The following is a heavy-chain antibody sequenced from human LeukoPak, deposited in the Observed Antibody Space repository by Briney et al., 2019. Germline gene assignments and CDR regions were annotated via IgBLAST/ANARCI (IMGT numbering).Heavy chain of an antibody. CDR1: GDSVSSNSVS. CDR2: TQYKSKWNT. V-gene: IGHV6-1*01. D-gene: IGHD1-1*01. J-gene: IGHJ4*02. Sequence: PSQTLSLTCAISGDSVSSNSVSGNSVRQSPSRGLEWLERTQYKSKWNTDYSGSVKGRITNNPGTTKNQCCLQLDSVPPEDTAVYYCARDGNWRLDIWGQGTLVTVSS. CDR3: ARDGNWRLDI.